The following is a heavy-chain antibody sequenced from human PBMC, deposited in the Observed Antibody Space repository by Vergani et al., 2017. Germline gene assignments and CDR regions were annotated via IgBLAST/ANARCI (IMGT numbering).Heavy chain of an antibody. CDR3: ARAVSTTVGDPPGY. CDR2: IGTAGDT. D-gene: IGHD4-23*01. CDR1: GFTFSDYN. V-gene: IGHV3-13*01. Sequence: EVQMVESGGGVVQPGGSLRVSCAASGFTFSDYNMHWVRQATGKGLEWVSAIGTAGDTYYPGSVKGRFTISRENAKNSLYLQMNSLRAGDTAIYYCARAVSTTVGDPPGYWGQGTLVTVSS. J-gene: IGHJ4*02.